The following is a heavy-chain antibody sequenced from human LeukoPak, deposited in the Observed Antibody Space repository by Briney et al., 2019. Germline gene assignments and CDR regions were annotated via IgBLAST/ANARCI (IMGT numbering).Heavy chain of an antibody. D-gene: IGHD6-6*01. CDR2: IKQDGSEK. V-gene: IGHV3-7*01. CDR1: GFTFSSYW. J-gene: IGHJ5*02. CDR3: ARVWSSSSYNWFDP. Sequence: GGSLRLSCAASGFTFSSYWMSWVRQAPGKGLEWVANIKQDGSEKYYVDSVKGRFTISRDNAKNSLYLQMNSLRAEDTAVYYCARVWSSSSYNWFDPWGQGTLVTVSS.